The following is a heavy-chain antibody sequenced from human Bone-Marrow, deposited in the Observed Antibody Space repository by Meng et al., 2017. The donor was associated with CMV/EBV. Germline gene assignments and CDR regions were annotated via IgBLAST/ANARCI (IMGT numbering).Heavy chain of an antibody. CDR1: GFTFSSYA. V-gene: IGHV3-30*04. Sequence: GGSLRRSCAASGFTFSSYAMHWVRQAPGKGLEWVAVISYDGSNKYYADSVKGRFTISRDNSKNTLYLQMNSLRAEDTAVYYCARDPEYSGSYYYYYYGMDVWGQGTTVTVSS. J-gene: IGHJ6*02. CDR2: ISYDGSNK. D-gene: IGHD1-26*01. CDR3: ARDPEYSGSYYYYYYGMDV.